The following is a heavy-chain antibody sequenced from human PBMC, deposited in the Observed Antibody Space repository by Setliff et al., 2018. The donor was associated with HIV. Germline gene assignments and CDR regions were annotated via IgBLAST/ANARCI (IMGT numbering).Heavy chain of an antibody. CDR3: ARDYNYASGKYNWFDP. J-gene: IGHJ5*02. CDR2: INTDSGTP. Sequence: ASVKVSCKASADTFTNCLINWVRQAPGQGLEWMGWINTDSGTPTYAQAFTGRFVFSLDTSATTAHLQINGLKTDDTAVYYCARDYNYASGKYNWFDPWGQGTLVTVSS. CDR1: ADTFTNCL. D-gene: IGHD3-10*01. V-gene: IGHV7-4-1*02.